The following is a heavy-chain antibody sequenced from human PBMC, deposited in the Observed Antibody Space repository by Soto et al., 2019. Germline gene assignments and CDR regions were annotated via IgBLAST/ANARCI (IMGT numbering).Heavy chain of an antibody. D-gene: IGHD4-17*01. V-gene: IGHV1-2*02. Sequence: QVQLVQSGAEVKKPGASVKVSCKASGYTFTGYYMHWVRQAPGQGLEWMGWINPNRGGTNYAQKFQGRVTMTRDTSISTAYMELSRLRSDDTAVYYCAGPTVTTFYGMDVWGQGTTVTVSS. CDR3: AGPTVTTFYGMDV. J-gene: IGHJ6*02. CDR2: INPNRGGT. CDR1: GYTFTGYY.